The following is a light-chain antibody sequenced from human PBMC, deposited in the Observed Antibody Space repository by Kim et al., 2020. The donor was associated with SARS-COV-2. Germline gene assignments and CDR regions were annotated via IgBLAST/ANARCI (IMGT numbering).Light chain of an antibody. CDR2: AAS. CDR1: LNIGNY. Sequence: DIQMTQSPSSLSASVGDIVTITCRASLNIGNYLNWYQQKLGEAPKLLIYAASSLQTGVPSRFSGSGSGTDFSLTISSLKPEDFATYYCQQSNSVPLTVGGGTKVDIK. V-gene: IGKV1-39*01. J-gene: IGKJ4*01. CDR3: QQSNSVPLT.